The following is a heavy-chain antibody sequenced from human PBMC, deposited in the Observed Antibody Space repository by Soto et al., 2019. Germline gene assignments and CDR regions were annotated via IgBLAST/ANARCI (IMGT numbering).Heavy chain of an antibody. CDR2: ISSSGSTI. CDR3: ARDYYDSSEYYYYGMDV. J-gene: IGHJ6*02. Sequence: GGSLRLSCAASGFTFSSYEMNWVRQAPGKGLEWVSYISSSGSTIYYADSVKGRFTISRDNAKNSLYLQMNSLRAEDTAVYYCARDYYDSSEYYYYGMDVWGQGTTVTVSS. V-gene: IGHV3-48*03. D-gene: IGHD3-22*01. CDR1: GFTFSSYE.